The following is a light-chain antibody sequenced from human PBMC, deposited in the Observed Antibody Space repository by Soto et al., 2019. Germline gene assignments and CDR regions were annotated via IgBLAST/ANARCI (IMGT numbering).Light chain of an antibody. V-gene: IGKV3-15*01. CDR1: QSVNSN. CDR2: GIS. CDR3: QQYSKCPIT. Sequence: VSPEEVATGCGRVIQSVNSNYLAWYQQHPGQPPRLLIYGISTRATGIPARFSGSGYGTEFSLTMRSRQSEDFAVSYCQQYSKCPITFGQGTRVEIK. J-gene: IGKJ5*01.